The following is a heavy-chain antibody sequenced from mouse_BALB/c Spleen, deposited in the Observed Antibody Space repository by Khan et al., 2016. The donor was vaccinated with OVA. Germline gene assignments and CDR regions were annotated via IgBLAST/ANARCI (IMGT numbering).Heavy chain of an antibody. CDR1: GFSLTNYG. CDR3: ARQPYYHYNIMDY. CDR2: IWHYGIT. Sequence: QVQLKESGPGLAAPSQSLSITCTISGFSLTNYGIHWVPQPPGKGLEWLVVIWHYGITTYNSALKSRLTITQDNSQSQVFLKMNSLQTDDTAIYFCARQPYYHYNIMDYWGQGTSVTVSS. V-gene: IGHV2-6-1*01. J-gene: IGHJ4*01. D-gene: IGHD2-10*01.